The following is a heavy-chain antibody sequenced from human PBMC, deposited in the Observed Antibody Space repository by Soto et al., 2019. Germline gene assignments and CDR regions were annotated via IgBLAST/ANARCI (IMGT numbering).Heavy chain of an antibody. D-gene: IGHD4-17*01. CDR3: ASRLGRHQLRPDYYYYGMDV. Sequence: SVKVSCKASGGTFSSYAISWVRQAPGQGLEWMGGIIPIFGTANYAQKFQGRVTITADESTSTAYMELSSLRSEDTAVYYCASRLGRHQLRPDYYYYGMDVWGQGPTVTVSS. CDR2: IIPIFGTA. V-gene: IGHV1-69*13. CDR1: GGTFSSYA. J-gene: IGHJ6*02.